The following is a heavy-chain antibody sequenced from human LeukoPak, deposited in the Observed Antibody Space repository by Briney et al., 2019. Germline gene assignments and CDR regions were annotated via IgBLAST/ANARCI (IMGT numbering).Heavy chain of an antibody. CDR2: ISGSGGST. CDR3: ARDLVRHYYGSGSYDY. J-gene: IGHJ4*02. D-gene: IGHD3-10*01. Sequence: GSLRLSCAASGFTFSSYAMSWVRQAPGKGLEWVSAISGSGGSTYYADSVKGRFTISRDNSKNTLYLQMNSLRAEDTAVYYCARDLVRHYYGSGSYDYWGQGTLVTVSS. V-gene: IGHV3-23*01. CDR1: GFTFSSYA.